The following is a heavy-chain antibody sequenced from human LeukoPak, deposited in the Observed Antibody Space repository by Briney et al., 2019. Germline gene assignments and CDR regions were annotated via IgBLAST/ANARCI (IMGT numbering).Heavy chain of an antibody. Sequence: SETLSLTCTVSGGSISSYYWSWIRQPPGKGLERIGYIYYSGSTNYNPSLKSRVTISVDTSKNQFSLKLSSVTAADTAVYYCARDGRSGSYHLDYWGQGTLVTVSS. CDR2: IYYSGST. J-gene: IGHJ4*02. D-gene: IGHD1-26*01. CDR3: ARDGRSGSYHLDY. CDR1: GGSISSYY. V-gene: IGHV4-59*01.